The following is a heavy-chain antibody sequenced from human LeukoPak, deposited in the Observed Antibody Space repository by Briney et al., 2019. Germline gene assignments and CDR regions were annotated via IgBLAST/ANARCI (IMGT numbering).Heavy chain of an antibody. CDR2: IYSGGST. CDR1: GLIVTRDY. CDR3: ASLGY. Sequence: GGSLRLSCVVSGLIVTRDYMSWVRQAPGKGLEWVSAIYSGGSTYYADSVKGRFTISRDNSKNTLHLQMNSPRAADTAVYYCASLGYWGQGTLVTVSS. J-gene: IGHJ4*02. V-gene: IGHV3-66*02.